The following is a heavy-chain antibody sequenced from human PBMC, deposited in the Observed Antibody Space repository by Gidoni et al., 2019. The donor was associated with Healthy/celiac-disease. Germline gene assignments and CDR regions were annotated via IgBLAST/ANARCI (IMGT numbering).Heavy chain of an antibody. V-gene: IGHV4-39*01. D-gene: IGHD3-22*01. CDR3: ARDYDSSGYYYTA. CDR1: GGSISGSSYY. Sequence: QLQLQESGPGLGKSSETRSLTCTVSGGSISGSSYYWGWIRQPPGKVLEWIGSIYYRVSTHYNPSLESRVTISVDTSKNQFSLKVRSVTAADTAMYYCARDYDSSGYYYTAWGQGTLVTVSS. J-gene: IGHJ5*02. CDR2: IYYRVST.